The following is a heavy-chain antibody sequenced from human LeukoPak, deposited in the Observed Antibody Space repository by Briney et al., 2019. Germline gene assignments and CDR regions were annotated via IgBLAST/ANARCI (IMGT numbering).Heavy chain of an antibody. D-gene: IGHD5-18*01. V-gene: IGHV3-74*01. J-gene: IGHJ4*02. Sequence: GGSLGLSCAASGFTFSSYWMHWVRQAPGKGLVWVSRINSDGSSTSYADSVKGRFTISRDNAKNTLYLQMNSLRAEDTAVYYCARAISYGYGGLDYWGQGTLVTVSS. CDR3: ARAISYGYGGLDY. CDR2: INSDGSST. CDR1: GFTFSSYW.